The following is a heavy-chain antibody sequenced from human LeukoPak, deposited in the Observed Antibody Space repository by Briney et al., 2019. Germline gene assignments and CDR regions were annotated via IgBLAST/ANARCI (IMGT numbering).Heavy chain of an antibody. J-gene: IGHJ6*03. CDR3: AREYSSSKYYYYYMDV. CDR2: INPNSGGA. Sequence: AASVKVSCKASGYTFTSYGISWVRQAPGQGLEWMGWINPNSGGANYAQKFQGSVTMTRDTSISTAYMELSRLRSDDTAVYYCAREYSSSKYYYYYMDVWGKGTTVTVSS. V-gene: IGHV1-2*02. D-gene: IGHD6-6*01. CDR1: GYTFTSYG.